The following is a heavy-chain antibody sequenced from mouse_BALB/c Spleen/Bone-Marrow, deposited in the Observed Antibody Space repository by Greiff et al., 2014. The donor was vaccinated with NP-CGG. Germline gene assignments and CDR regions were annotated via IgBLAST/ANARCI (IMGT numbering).Heavy chain of an antibody. V-gene: IGHV5-4*02. D-gene: IGHD1-2*01. CDR2: ISDGGSYT. CDR1: GLTFSDYY. CDR3: ARVVTTATLYWYFDV. J-gene: IGHJ1*01. Sequence: EVKLVESGGGLVKPGGSLKLSCAASGLTFSDYYMYWVRQTPEKRLEWVATISDGGSYTYYPDSVKGRFTISRDNAKNNLYLQMSSLKSEDTAMYYCARVVTTATLYWYFDVWGAGTTVTVSS.